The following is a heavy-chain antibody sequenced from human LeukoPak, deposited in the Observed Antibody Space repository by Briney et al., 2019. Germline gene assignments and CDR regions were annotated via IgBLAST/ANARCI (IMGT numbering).Heavy chain of an antibody. CDR3: AKAGGDVIGYWAFDI. CDR1: GGSISSSSYY. Sequence: SETLSLTCTVSGGSISSSSYYWGWIRQPPGKGLEWIGSIYYSGTTYYNPSLKSRVTISVDTSKNQFSLKLSSVTAADTAVYYCAKAGGDVIGYWAFDIWGQGTMVTLSS. D-gene: IGHD3-22*01. V-gene: IGHV4-39*07. CDR2: IYYSGTT. J-gene: IGHJ3*02.